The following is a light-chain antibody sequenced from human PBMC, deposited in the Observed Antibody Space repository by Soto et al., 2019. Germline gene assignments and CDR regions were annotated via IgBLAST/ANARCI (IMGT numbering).Light chain of an antibody. V-gene: IGLV1-47*01. Sequence: QSVLTQPPSASGTPGQRVTISCSGSRSNIESNYVYWYQQLPVTAPKLVIYRNNERPSWVPDRFSGSKSGTSASLAISGLRSEDEADYYCATWDDTLNGVVFGGGTKLTVL. CDR2: RNN. CDR3: ATWDDTLNGVV. CDR1: RSNIESNY. J-gene: IGLJ2*01.